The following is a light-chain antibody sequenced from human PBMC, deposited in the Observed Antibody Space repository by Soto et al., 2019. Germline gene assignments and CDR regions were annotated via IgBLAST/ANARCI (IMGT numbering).Light chain of an antibody. V-gene: IGLV2-14*01. CDR3: SSYTSSSTVV. J-gene: IGLJ2*01. Sequence: QAALTQPSSVSGSPGQSITISCTGTSSDVGTYNSVSWYQQHSGKAPKLMIYEVSNRPSGVSNRFSGSKSGNTASLTISGLQAEDEADYYCSSYTSSSTVVFGGGTKVTVL. CDR2: EVS. CDR1: SSDVGTYNS.